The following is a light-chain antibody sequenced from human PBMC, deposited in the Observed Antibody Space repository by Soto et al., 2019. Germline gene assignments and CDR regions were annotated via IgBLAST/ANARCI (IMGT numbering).Light chain of an antibody. Sequence: EVVLTQSPGTLSLSPGDRATLSCRASQSITNNFLDWYQHKPGQAPRLLIYGASSRATGIPDRFSGSGSGTDFTLNISRLEHEDFAVYYCQQYGSSVITFGHGTRLDIK. CDR2: GAS. CDR1: QSITNNF. V-gene: IGKV3-20*01. J-gene: IGKJ5*01. CDR3: QQYGSSVIT.